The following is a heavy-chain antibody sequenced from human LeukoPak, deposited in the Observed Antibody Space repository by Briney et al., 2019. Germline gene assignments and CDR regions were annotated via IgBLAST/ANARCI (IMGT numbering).Heavy chain of an antibody. Sequence: PLATLYLSCTVSGGSICPHSWRWIREPLAKGKEWIGYISYYGNTDYNPSLKSRVTMSLETSKNQLSLRLSSVTAADTAVYYCARSRVSGAITPLYYWGQGTLVTVSS. CDR2: ISYYGNT. CDR3: ARSRVSGAITPLYY. CDR1: GGSICPHS. J-gene: IGHJ4*02. V-gene: IGHV4-59*11. D-gene: IGHD3-16*01.